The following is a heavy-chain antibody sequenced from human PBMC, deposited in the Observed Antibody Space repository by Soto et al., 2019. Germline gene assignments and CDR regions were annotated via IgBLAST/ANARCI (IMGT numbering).Heavy chain of an antibody. D-gene: IGHD2-21*01. Sequence: SETLSLTCAVYGGSFSGYYWSWIRQPPGKGLEWIGEITHSGTPNHNPSLRSRVTISMDASRNQFSLTLISVTAADSASYYCARHIGVPGTRGFDYWGQGTLVTVSS. V-gene: IGHV4-34*01. CDR2: ITHSGTP. J-gene: IGHJ4*02. CDR3: ARHIGVPGTRGFDY. CDR1: GGSFSGYY.